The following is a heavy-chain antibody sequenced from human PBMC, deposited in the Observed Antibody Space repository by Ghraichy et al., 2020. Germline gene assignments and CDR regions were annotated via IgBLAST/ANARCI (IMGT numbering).Heavy chain of an antibody. CDR1: GFTFSSYA. J-gene: IGHJ4*02. Sequence: GGSLRLSCAASGFTFSSYAMSWVRQAPGKGLEWVSAISGSGGSTYYADSVKGRFTISRDNSKNTLYLQMNSLRAEDTAVYYCANWGWSGDIVNNYWGQGTLVTVSS. D-gene: IGHD2-15*01. CDR3: ANWGWSGDIVNNY. V-gene: IGHV3-23*01. CDR2: ISGSGGST.